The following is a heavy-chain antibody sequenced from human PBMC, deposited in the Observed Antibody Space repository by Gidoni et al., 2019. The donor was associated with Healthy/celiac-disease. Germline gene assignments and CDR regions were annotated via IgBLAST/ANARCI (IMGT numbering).Heavy chain of an antibody. D-gene: IGHD3-10*01. V-gene: IGHV4-39*07. Sequence: LQLQESDPGLVKPSETLSLTCTVSGGSISSSSYYWCWSRQPPGKGLEWIGSIYYSGSTYYNPSLKSRVTISVDTSKNQFSLKLSSVTAADTAVYYCARDRGITMVRGVGEFDPWGQGTLVTVSS. CDR2: IYYSGST. J-gene: IGHJ5*02. CDR3: ARDRGITMVRGVGEFDP. CDR1: GGSISSSSYY.